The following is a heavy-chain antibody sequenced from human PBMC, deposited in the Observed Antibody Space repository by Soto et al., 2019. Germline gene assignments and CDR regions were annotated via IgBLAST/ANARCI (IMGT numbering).Heavy chain of an antibody. V-gene: IGHV3-9*01. Sequence: EVQLVESGGGLVQPGTSLRLSCAASGFTLDDYATHWRRQPTGKGLERVSGIYWNSNRIFYVCSVKGRFTISRDNPKKLLYLHMNRLRAEGTALCYCTKDISRGGLDYGGQATGVSVSS. CDR2: IYWNSNRI. CDR3: TKDISRGGLDY. J-gene: IGHJ4*02. CDR1: GFTLDDYA. D-gene: IGHD3-16*01.